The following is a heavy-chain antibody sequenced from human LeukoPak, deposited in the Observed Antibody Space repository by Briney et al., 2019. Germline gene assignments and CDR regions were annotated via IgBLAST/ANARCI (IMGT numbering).Heavy chain of an antibody. V-gene: IGHV4-59*11. D-gene: IGHD3-3*01. CDR3: ARDRGTTYYDFWSGYRYYYYMDV. CDR2: IYYSGST. J-gene: IGHJ6*03. CDR1: GGSISSHY. Sequence: PSETLSLTCTVSGGSISSHYWRWLRQPPGKGLEWMGYIYYSGSTNYNPSLKSRVTISVDTSKNQFSLKLSSVTAADTAVYYCARDRGTTYYDFWSGYRYYYYMDVWGKGTTVTVSS.